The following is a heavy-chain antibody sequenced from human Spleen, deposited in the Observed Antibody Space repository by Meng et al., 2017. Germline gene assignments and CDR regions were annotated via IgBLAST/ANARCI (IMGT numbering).Heavy chain of an antibody. D-gene: IGHD4-11*01. CDR3: ARGPTTMAHDFDY. Sequence: QVQLQQWVAGLLKPSETLSLTVVVFGGSFSDYYWSWIRQPPGKGLEWIGEINHSGSTNYNPSLESRATISVDTSQNNLSLKLSSVTAADSAVYYCARGPTTMAHDFDYWGQGTLVTVSS. J-gene: IGHJ4*02. V-gene: IGHV4-34*01. CDR1: GGSFSDYY. CDR2: INHSGST.